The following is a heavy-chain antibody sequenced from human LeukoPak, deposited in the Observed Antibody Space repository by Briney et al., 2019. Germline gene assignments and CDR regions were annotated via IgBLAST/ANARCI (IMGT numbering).Heavy chain of an antibody. D-gene: IGHD1-26*01. V-gene: IGHV3-23*01. J-gene: IGHJ6*03. CDR2: IRGSGDRT. CDR1: GFTFSSYA. CDR3: AKDSKIVGATFRSYHYMDV. Sequence: GGSLGLSCAASGFTFSSYAMSWVRQAPGKGLEWVSAIRGSGDRTHYADSVRGRFTISRDNPKNTLYLQMNSLRAEDTAVYYCAKDSKIVGATFRSYHYMDVWGKGTAVTVSS.